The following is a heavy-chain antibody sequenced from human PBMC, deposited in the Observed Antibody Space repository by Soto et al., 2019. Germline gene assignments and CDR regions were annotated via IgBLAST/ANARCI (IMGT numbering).Heavy chain of an antibody. V-gene: IGHV3-23*01. D-gene: IGHD6-13*01. CDR2: ISGSGGST. CDR1: GFTFSSYA. J-gene: IGHJ5*02. CDR3: AKLGLRGAAAGPPKNWFDP. Sequence: EVQLLESGGGLVQPGGSLRLSCAASGFTFSSYAMSWVRQAPGKGLEWVSAISGSGGSTYYADSVKGRFTISRDNSKNTLYLQMNSLRAEDTAVYYCAKLGLRGAAAGPPKNWFDPWGQGTLVTVSS.